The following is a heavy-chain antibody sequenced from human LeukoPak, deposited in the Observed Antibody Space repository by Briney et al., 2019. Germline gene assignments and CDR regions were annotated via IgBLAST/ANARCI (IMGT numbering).Heavy chain of an antibody. CDR1: GFTMSSSW. CDR3: ARGHNWNYGYYYYGMDV. Sequence: GGSLRLSCTVSGFTMSSSWMSWVRQAPGKGLEWVANINEDGSENNYVGSVKGRFTISRDNAKNSLFLQMNSLRAEDTAVYYCARGHNWNYGYYYYGMDVWGQGTTVTVSS. D-gene: IGHD1-7*01. CDR2: INEDGSEN. V-gene: IGHV3-7*02. J-gene: IGHJ6*02.